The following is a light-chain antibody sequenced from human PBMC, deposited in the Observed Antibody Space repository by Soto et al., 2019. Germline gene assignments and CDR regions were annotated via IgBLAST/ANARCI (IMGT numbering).Light chain of an antibody. CDR2: DVS. V-gene: IGLV2-14*01. CDR1: SSDVGRYNY. Sequence: QSVLAQPASVSGSPGQSITISCTGTSSDVGRYNYVSWFQQHPGKAPKLLIYDVSNWPSGVSDRFSGSKSGNTASLTISGLQAADEADYYCTSFTTSSTFVFGTGTKLTVL. CDR3: TSFTTSSTFV. J-gene: IGLJ1*01.